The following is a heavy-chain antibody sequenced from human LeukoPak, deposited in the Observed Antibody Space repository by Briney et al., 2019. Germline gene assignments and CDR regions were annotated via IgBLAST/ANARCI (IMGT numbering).Heavy chain of an antibody. D-gene: IGHD1-1*01. CDR2: INPNSGGT. CDR3: ARSRRTTGTTFHDY. Sequence: ASVKVSCKASGYTFTGYYMHWVRQAPGQGLEWMGWINPNSGGTNYAQKFQGRVTMTRDTSISTACMELSRLRSDDTAVYYCARSRRTTGTTFHDYWGQGTLVTVSS. J-gene: IGHJ4*02. V-gene: IGHV1-2*02. CDR1: GYTFTGYY.